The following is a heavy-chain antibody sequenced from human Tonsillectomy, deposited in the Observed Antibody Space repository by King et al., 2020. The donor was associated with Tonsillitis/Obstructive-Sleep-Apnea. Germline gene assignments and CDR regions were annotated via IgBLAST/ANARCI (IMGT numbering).Heavy chain of an antibody. CDR2: IYWDDDK. CDR1: GFSLSTSGVG. D-gene: IGHD6-19*01. Sequence: ITLKESGPTLVKPTQTLTLTCTFSGFSLSTSGVGVGWIRQPPGKALEWLALIYWDDDKRYSPSLKSRLTITKDTSKNQVVLTMTNMDPVDTATYYFAHSPGYSSGSYYLPTWFDPWGQGTLVTVSS. J-gene: IGHJ5*02. CDR3: AHSPGYSSGSYYLPTWFDP. V-gene: IGHV2-5*02.